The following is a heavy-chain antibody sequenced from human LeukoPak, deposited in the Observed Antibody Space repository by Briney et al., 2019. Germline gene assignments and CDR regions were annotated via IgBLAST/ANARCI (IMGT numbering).Heavy chain of an antibody. Sequence: PGGSLRLSCAASGFTFSSYGMNWVRQAPGKGLEWVSSISSSGNIIYYADSVRGRFTISRDNAKNSLYLQMNSLRAEDTAVFYCARADYYDSGSFYPLNFWGQGTLVTVSS. V-gene: IGHV3-21*01. D-gene: IGHD3-10*01. CDR1: GFTFSSYG. J-gene: IGHJ4*02. CDR2: ISSSGNII. CDR3: ARADYYDSGSFYPLNF.